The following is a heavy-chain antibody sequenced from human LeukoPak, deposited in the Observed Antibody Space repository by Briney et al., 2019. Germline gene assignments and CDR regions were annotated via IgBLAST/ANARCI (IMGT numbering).Heavy chain of an antibody. CDR2: IGTAGDP. Sequence: TGGSLLLSCAASGFTFSSYDMHGGRPATGKGLEWVSAIGTAGDPYYPGSVKGRFTISRENAKNSLYLQMNSLRAGDTAVYYCARGGLTGDYFDYWGQGTLVTVSS. J-gene: IGHJ4*02. V-gene: IGHV3-13*05. CDR1: GFTFSSYD. D-gene: IGHD3-10*01. CDR3: ARGGLTGDYFDY.